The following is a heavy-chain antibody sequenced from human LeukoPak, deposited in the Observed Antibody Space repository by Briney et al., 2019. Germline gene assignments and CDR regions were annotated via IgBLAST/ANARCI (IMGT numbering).Heavy chain of an antibody. CDR2: ISGSGGST. CDR1: GFTFSSYA. Sequence: GASLRLSCAASGFTFSSYAMSWVRQAPGKGLEWVSTISGSGGSTYYADSVKGRFTISRDNSRNTLYLQMNSLRAEDTAVYYCAKDGPTSSEYLQHWGQGTLVTVSS. J-gene: IGHJ1*01. V-gene: IGHV3-23*01. CDR3: AKDGPTSSEYLQH.